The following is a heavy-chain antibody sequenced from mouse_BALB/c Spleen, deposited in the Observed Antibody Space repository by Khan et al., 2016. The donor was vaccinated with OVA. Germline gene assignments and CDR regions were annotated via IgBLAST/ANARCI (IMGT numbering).Heavy chain of an antibody. CDR2: ITTYSGDK. CDR3: ARLTLRLDY. Sequence: QVQLKDSGPELVRPGVSVKISCKGSGYTFTDYGMHWVRQSPAKSLEWIGVITTYSGDKNYNQKFKGKATMTVDKSSSTAYMELARLTTEDSAIYYCARLTLRLDYWGQGTSVTVSS. V-gene: IGHV1S137*01. J-gene: IGHJ4*01. D-gene: IGHD1-1*01. CDR1: GYTFTDYG.